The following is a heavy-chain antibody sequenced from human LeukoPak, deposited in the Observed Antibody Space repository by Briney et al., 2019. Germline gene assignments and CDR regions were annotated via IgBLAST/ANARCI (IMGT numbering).Heavy chain of an antibody. V-gene: IGHV3-74*01. Sequence: GGSLRLSCAASGFTFSHYWMHWVRQAPGKGLVWVSRINSDGSDTVYADSVKGRFTISRDNAKHTLYLQMNSLRAEDTAVYYCARDRSVTNGGFDYWGQGTLVTVSS. CDR1: GFTFSHYW. D-gene: IGHD2-8*01. CDR3: ARDRSVTNGGFDY. CDR2: INSDGSDT. J-gene: IGHJ4*02.